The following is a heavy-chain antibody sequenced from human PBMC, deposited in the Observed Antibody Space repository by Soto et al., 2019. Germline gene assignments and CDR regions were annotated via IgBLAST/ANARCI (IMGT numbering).Heavy chain of an antibody. CDR1: GGTFSSYA. V-gene: IGHV1-69*12. Sequence: QVQLVQSGAEVKKPGSSVKVSCKASGGTFSSYAISWVRQAPGQGLEWMGGIIPIFGTANYAQKFQGRVTITADESTSTAYMELSSLRSEDTAVYYCARGDIVLMVYAKARYYGMDVWGQGTTVTVSS. D-gene: IGHD2-8*01. CDR3: ARGDIVLMVYAKARYYGMDV. J-gene: IGHJ6*02. CDR2: IIPIFGTA.